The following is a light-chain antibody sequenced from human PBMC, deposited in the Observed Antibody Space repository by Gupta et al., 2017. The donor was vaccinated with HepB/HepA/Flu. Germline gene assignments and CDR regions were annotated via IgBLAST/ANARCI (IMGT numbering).Light chain of an antibody. V-gene: IGKV4-1*01. CDR1: QSVLSSSNNKNY. CDR2: WAS. CDR3: QQYYGAPCR. Sequence: DIVMTQSQDSLAVSLGERATINSKSSQSVLSSSNNKNYLAWYQQKPGQPPKLLIAWASSRESGVPDRFSGSGSGTDFTLTISSLQVEDVAVYYCQQYYGAPCRFGQGTKVEIK. J-gene: IGKJ2*04.